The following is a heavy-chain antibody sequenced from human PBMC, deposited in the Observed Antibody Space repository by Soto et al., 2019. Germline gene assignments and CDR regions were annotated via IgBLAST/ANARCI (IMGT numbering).Heavy chain of an antibody. CDR3: ARDGRALRFLEWLKYYYYYMDV. J-gene: IGHJ6*03. D-gene: IGHD3-3*01. CDR2: IYYSGST. CDR1: GCSISSSSYY. V-gene: IGHV4-39*02. Sequence: PSEILSLTCTFSGCSISSSSYYWGWIRQPPGKGLEWIGSIYYSGSTYYNPSLKSRVTISVDTSKNQFSLKLSSVTAADTAVYYCARDGRALRFLEWLKYYYYYMDVWGKGTTVTVSS.